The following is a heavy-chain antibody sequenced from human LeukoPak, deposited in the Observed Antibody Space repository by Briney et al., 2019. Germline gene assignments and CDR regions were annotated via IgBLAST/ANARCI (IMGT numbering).Heavy chain of an antibody. CDR3: AKAASLTGYYFDN. CDR1: GFTFRRYD. CDR2: VTGSGGSS. Sequence: GGSLRLSCSASGFTFRRYDMIWARQAPGKGLEWVSAVTGSGGSSYYADSVNGRFTMSRDNSKNTVDLQMNSLRVEDTAVYYCAKAASLTGYYFDNWGQGTLVIVSS. V-gene: IGHV3-23*01. J-gene: IGHJ4*02. D-gene: IGHD3-9*01.